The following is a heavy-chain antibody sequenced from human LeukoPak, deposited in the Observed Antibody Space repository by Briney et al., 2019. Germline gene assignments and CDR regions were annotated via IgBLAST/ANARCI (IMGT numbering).Heavy chain of an antibody. V-gene: IGHV3-48*03. CDR1: GFTFSSYE. CDR3: ASQTYSNGFDY. CDR2: ISSSGSTI. Sequence: GGSLRLSCAASGFTFSSYEMNWVRQAPGKGLEWVSYISSSGSTIYYADSVKGRFTISRDNSKNTLYLQMNSLRADDTAVYYCASQTYSNGFDYWGQGTLVTVSS. D-gene: IGHD4-11*01. J-gene: IGHJ4*02.